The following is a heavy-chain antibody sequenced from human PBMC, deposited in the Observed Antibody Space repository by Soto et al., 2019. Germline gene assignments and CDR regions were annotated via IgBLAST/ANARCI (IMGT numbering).Heavy chain of an antibody. J-gene: IGHJ4*02. CDR3: VRSGHTFGGVI. D-gene: IGHD3-16*01. CDR2: IYSSGSA. Sequence: SETLSLTCTVSSASISNYYGSWIRQPPGKGLEWIAFIYSSGSANYHSSLKSRATISVDTYNNQFSLILTSVTAADTAVYSCVRSGHTFGGVIWGRGTLVTVSS. CDR1: SASISNYY. V-gene: IGHV4-59*01.